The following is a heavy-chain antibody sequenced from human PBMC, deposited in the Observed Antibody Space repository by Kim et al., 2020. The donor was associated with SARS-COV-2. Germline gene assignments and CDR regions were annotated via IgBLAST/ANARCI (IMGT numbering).Heavy chain of an antibody. Sequence: GGSLRLSCAASGFTFSRFAMHWVRQAPGKGLEWMAIISYDGSQKYYADSVQGRITISRDNSKNTLYLEMNTLRAEDTAVYYCARDQSSSWGSSWYGRGWIDPWGRGTLVTVSS. D-gene: IGHD6-13*01. CDR2: ISYDGSQK. J-gene: IGHJ5*02. CDR1: GFTFSRFA. CDR3: ARDQSSSWGSSWYGRGWIDP. V-gene: IGHV3-30*04.